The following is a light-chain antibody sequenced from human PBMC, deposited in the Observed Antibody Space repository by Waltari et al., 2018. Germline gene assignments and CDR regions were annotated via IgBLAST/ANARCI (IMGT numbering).Light chain of an antibody. J-gene: IGLJ3*02. V-gene: IGLV8-61*01. CDR2: KGN. CDR1: PRSVSRTSY. Sequence: QTVVTHEPSLSVSPGGTVTLTCSLTPRSVSRTSYATWYQHTPGQPPRTLVYKGNSRSSGVPDRFSGTILGNKAALTITGAQADDESDYYCSIYMGSGIWVFGGGTKLTVL. CDR3: SIYMGSGIWV.